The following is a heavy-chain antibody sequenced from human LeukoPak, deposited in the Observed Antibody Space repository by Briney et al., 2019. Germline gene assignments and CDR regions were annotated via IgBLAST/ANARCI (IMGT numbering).Heavy chain of an antibody. CDR1: GGSISSGSYY. CDR2: IYTSGST. CDR3: ASTTTVPWAYY. D-gene: IGHD4-17*01. Sequence: SQTLSLTCTVSGGSISSGSYYWSWIRQPAGKGLEWIGRIYTSGSTNYNPSLKSRVTISVDTSKNQFSLKLSSVTAADTAVYYCASTTTVPWAYYWGQGTLVTVSS. J-gene: IGHJ4*02. V-gene: IGHV4-61*02.